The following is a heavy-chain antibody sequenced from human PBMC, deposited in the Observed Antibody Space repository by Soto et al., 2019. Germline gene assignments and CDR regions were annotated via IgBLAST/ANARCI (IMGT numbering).Heavy chain of an antibody. Sequence: PGESLKISCKGSGYSFTSYWIGWVRQMPGKGLEWMGIIYPGDSDTRYSPSFQGQVTMSADKSTSTAYLQWTSLKASDTAMCFCARREGSYYYYGMDVWGQGTTVTVSS. D-gene: IGHD3-10*01. CDR2: IYPGDSDT. J-gene: IGHJ6*02. V-gene: IGHV5-51*01. CDR3: ARREGSYYYYGMDV. CDR1: GYSFTSYW.